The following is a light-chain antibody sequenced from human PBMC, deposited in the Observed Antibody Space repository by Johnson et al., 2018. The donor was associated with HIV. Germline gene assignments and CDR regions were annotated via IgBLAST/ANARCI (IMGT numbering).Light chain of an antibody. Sequence: QSVLTQSPSVSAAPGQKVTISCSGSSSNIGNNFVSWYQHLPGTTPKLLIYDNNKRPSGIPDRFSGSKSGTSATLGITGLQTGDEADYYCGTWDSSLSAGFFGTGTKFTVL. CDR1: SSNIGNNF. CDR3: GTWDSSLSAGF. CDR2: DNN. J-gene: IGLJ1*01. V-gene: IGLV1-51*01.